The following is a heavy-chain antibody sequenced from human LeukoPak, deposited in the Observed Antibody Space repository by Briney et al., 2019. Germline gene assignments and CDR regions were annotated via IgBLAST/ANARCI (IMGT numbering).Heavy chain of an antibody. J-gene: IGHJ5*02. V-gene: IGHV4-4*07. CDR2: IYTSGST. D-gene: IGHD2-2*01. CDR3: ARVACSSTSCLGPYNWCDP. Sequence: SETLSLTCTVSGGSISSYYWSWIRQPAGKGLEWIGRIYTSGSTNYNPSLKSRVTMSVDTSKNQFSLKLSSVTAADTAVYYCARVACSSTSCLGPYNWCDPWGQGTLVTVSS. CDR1: GGSISSYY.